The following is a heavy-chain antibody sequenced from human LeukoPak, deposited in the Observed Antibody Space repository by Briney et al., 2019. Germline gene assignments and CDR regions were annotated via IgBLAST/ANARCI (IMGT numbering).Heavy chain of an antibody. CDR2: INPTSGGT. CDR3: ARPPYGGYGEDFDY. D-gene: IGHD5-12*01. Sequence: GASVKVSCKASGYTFTGYYMHCVRQAPGQGLEWMGWINPTSGGTNYAEKFQGRVTMTRDTSISTAYMELSRLRSDDTAVYYCARPPYGGYGEDFDYWGQGTLVTVSS. J-gene: IGHJ4*02. CDR1: GYTFTGYY. V-gene: IGHV1-2*02.